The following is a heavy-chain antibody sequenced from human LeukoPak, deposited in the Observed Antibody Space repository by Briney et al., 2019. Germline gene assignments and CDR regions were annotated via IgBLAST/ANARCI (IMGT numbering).Heavy chain of an antibody. V-gene: IGHV3-23*01. J-gene: IGHJ4*02. Sequence: GGSLRLSCAASGFTFSSYAMSWVRQAPGKGLEWVSAISGSGGSTYYADSVKGRFTISRDNAKNSLYLQMNSLRAEDTAFYYCARLRNYDSSGYYFEIDSWGQGTLVTVSS. CDR1: GFTFSSYA. CDR3: ARLRNYDSSGYYFEIDS. CDR2: ISGSGGST. D-gene: IGHD3-22*01.